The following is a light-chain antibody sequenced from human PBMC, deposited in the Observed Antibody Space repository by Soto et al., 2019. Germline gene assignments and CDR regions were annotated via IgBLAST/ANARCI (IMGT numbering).Light chain of an antibody. CDR2: LNSDGSH. CDR3: QAWGTGIQRA. CDR1: SGHGNYD. Sequence: QAVLTQSPYASASLGASVKVTCTLSSGHGNYDIAWHQQQPQKGPRYLMRLNSDGSHSRGDGIPDRFSGSSSGAERYLTISRLQSEDEADYYCQAWGTGIQRAFGGGTKLTVL. J-gene: IGLJ2*01. V-gene: IGLV4-69*02.